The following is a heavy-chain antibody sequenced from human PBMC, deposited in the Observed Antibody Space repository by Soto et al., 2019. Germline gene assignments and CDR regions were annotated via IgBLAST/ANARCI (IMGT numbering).Heavy chain of an antibody. J-gene: IGHJ4*02. CDR1: GFTFSSYA. CDR2: IPYDGSNK. V-gene: IGHV3-30-3*01. CDR3: ARDSNSFDY. Sequence: GGSLRLSCAASGFTFSSYAMHWVRQAPGKGLEWVAVIPYDGSNKYYADSVKGRFTISRDNSKNTLYLQMNSLRAEDTAVYYCARDSNSFDYWGQGTLVTVSS.